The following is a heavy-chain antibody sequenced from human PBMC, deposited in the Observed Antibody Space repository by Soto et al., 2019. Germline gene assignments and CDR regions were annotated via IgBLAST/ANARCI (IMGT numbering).Heavy chain of an antibody. J-gene: IGHJ4*02. V-gene: IGHV3-7*03. D-gene: IGHD4-4*01. CDR3: ARDRAYSRFDY. CDR2: MNEDGSER. CDR1: GFSFSSAW. Sequence: EVQLVESGGGLVQPGGSLRLSCAVSGFSFSSAWMTWIRQAPGKGLERVAIMNEDGSERYYVASVKGRFTISRDNAKNALFLQMNSLRVEDTAMYFCARDRAYSRFDYWGQGSLVTVSS.